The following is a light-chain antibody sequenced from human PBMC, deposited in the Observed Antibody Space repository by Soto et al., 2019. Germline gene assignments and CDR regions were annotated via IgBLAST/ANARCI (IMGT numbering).Light chain of an antibody. CDR3: QQSYSNSVT. V-gene: IGKV1-39*01. CDR2: TAS. CDR1: QSISSY. J-gene: IGKJ5*01. Sequence: DIPMTQSPFSLSASVGDRVTITCRAGQSISSYLNWYQQKPGKAPRLLIYTASSLQSGVPSRFSGSGSGTDFTLTISSLQPEDFATYYCQQSYSNSVTFGQGTRLEIK.